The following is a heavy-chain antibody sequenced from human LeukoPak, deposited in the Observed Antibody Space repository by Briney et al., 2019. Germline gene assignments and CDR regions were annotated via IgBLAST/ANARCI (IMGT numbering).Heavy chain of an antibody. D-gene: IGHD5-18*01. CDR3: ARGSYFRWFDP. V-gene: IGHV1-8*03. Sequence: GASVTVSFKASVYTFTNYDINWVRQATGQGLEWMGWMNPNSGNTGYAQKFQGRGTITRNTSISTAYMELSSLRSEDTAVYYCARGSYFRWFDPWGQGTLVTVSS. J-gene: IGHJ5*02. CDR2: MNPNSGNT. CDR1: VYTFTNYD.